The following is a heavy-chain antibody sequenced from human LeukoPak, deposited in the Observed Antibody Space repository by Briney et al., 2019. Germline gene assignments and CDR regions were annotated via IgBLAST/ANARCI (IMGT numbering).Heavy chain of an antibody. CDR1: GYTFTSYD. Sequence: GASVKVSCKASGYTFTSYDINWVRQATGQGLEWMGWMNPNSGNTGYAQKFQGRVTMTRNTSISTAYMELSSLRSEDTAVYYCARDGGGYGFSPDGMDVWGQGTTVTVSS. D-gene: IGHD5-12*01. V-gene: IGHV1-8*01. CDR3: ARDGGGYGFSPDGMDV. CDR2: MNPNSGNT. J-gene: IGHJ6*02.